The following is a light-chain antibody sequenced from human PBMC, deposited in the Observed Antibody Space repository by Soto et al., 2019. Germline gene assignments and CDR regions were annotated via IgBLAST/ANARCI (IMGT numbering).Light chain of an antibody. V-gene: IGKV3-20*01. CDR3: KQYGYSPIT. CDR1: QSVSSSH. CDR2: AAS. Sequence: EIVMTQSPATLSVSPGGRATLSCRASQSVSSSHLAWYQHKPGQAPRLLIYAASSRATGSQDRFSGGGSGTDFTLTISRLEPEDFAVYYCKQYGYSPITFGQGTRLEIK. J-gene: IGKJ5*01.